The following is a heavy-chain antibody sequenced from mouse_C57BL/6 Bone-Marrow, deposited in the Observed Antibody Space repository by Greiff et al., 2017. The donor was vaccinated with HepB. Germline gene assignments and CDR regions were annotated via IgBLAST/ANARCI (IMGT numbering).Heavy chain of an antibody. CDR2: INPNNGGT. Sequence: VQLQQSGPELVKPGASVKIPCKASGYTFTDYNMDWVKQSHGKSLEWIGDINPNNGGTIYNQKFKGKATLTVDKSSSTAYMELRSLTSEDTAVYYCARYYYGSLYAMDYWGQGTSVTVSS. D-gene: IGHD1-1*01. CDR3: ARYYYGSLYAMDY. CDR1: GYTFTDYN. J-gene: IGHJ4*01. V-gene: IGHV1-18*01.